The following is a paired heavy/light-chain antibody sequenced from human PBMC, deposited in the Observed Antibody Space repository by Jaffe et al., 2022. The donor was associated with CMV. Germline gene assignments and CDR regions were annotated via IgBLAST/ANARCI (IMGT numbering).Light chain of an antibody. CDR3: NSRDSSGPL. Sequence: SSELTQDPAVSVALGQTVRITCQGDSLRSYYASWYQQKPGQAPVLVIYGKNNRPSGIPDRFSGSSSGNTASLTITGAQAEDEADYYCNSRDSSGPLFGGGTKLTVL. CDR2: GKN. CDR1: SLRSYY. J-gene: IGLJ3*02. V-gene: IGLV3-19*01.
Heavy chain of an antibody. CDR1: GFTFSSYS. J-gene: IGHJ4*02. Sequence: EVQLVESGGGLVQPGGSLRLSCAASGFTFSSYSMNWVRQAPGKGLEWVSYISSSSSTIYYADSVKGRFTISRDNAKNSLYLQMNSLRDEDTAVYYCARDQVFPQFLEWLPPQYYFDYWGQGTLVTVSS. V-gene: IGHV3-48*02. D-gene: IGHD3-3*01. CDR2: ISSSSSTI. CDR3: ARDQVFPQFLEWLPPQYYFDY.